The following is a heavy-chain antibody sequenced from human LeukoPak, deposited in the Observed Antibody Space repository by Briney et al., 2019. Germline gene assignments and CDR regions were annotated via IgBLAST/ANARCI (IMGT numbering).Heavy chain of an antibody. CDR2: VYYISNT. V-gene: IGHV4-61*08. J-gene: IGHJ4*02. D-gene: IGHD1-26*01. CDR3: ARTQSQSGSYRYYFGY. CDR1: GASVGSAGYY. Sequence: SETLSLTCSVSGASVGSAGYYWSWIRQPPGGGLEWIGYVYYISNTNYNSSLKSRVTMSVNPSTNQFSLKLSSVTAADTAMYYCARTQSQSGSYRYYFGYWGPGTLVTVSS.